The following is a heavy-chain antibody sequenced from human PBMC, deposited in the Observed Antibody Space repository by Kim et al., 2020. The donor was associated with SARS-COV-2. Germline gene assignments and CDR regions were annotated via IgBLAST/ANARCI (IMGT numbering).Heavy chain of an antibody. J-gene: IGHJ3*02. CDR2: INHSGST. D-gene: IGHD2-2*01. CDR1: GGSFSGYY. CDR3: AREKYCSSTSCYDGDAFDI. V-gene: IGHV4-34*01. Sequence: SETLSLTCAVYGGSFSGYYWSWIRQPPGKGLEWIGEINHSGSTNYNPSLKSRVTISVDTSKNQFSLKLSSVTAADTAVYYCAREKYCSSTSCYDGDAFDIWGQGTMVTVSS.